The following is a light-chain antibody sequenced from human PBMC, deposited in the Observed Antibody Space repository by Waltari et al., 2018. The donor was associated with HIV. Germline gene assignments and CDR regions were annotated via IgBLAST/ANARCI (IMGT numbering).Light chain of an antibody. CDR2: RNN. CDR3: ATWDDSLNGVV. Sequence: QSVLTQPPSASGTPGQRVTISCSGSSSTIGSTTVNWYQQLPGTAPKVLIYRNNQRTAGVPDRFSGSKAGTSASLAISGLQSEDEAAYYCATWDDSLNGVVFGGGTTLTGL. CDR1: SSTIGSTT. J-gene: IGLJ2*01. V-gene: IGLV1-44*01.